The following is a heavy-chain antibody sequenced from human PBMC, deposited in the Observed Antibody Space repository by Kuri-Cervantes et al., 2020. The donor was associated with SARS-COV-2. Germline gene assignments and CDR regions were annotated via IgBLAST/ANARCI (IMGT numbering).Heavy chain of an antibody. CDR1: GYTLTELS. Sequence: AVKVSCKVSGYTLTELSMHWVRQAPGKGLEWMGGFDPEDGETIYAQKFQGRVTMTEDTSTDTAYMELSSLRSEDTAVYYCATTDTAMVPEFDYWGQGTLVTVSS. J-gene: IGHJ4*02. V-gene: IGHV1-24*01. D-gene: IGHD5-18*01. CDR3: ATTDTAMVPEFDY. CDR2: FDPEDGET.